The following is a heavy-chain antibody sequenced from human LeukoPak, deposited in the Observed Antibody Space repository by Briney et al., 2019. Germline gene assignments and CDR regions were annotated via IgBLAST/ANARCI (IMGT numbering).Heavy chain of an antibody. J-gene: IGHJ4*02. CDR3: ATSGGFNSPRHY. D-gene: IGHD3-16*01. CDR1: GGSVSSGSHY. V-gene: IGHV4-61*01. Sequence: SETLSLTYTVSGGSVSSGSHYWSWIRQPPGKGLEWLGYIYYTGITNYNPSLKSRVTISVDMSKNQFSLKLSSVTAADTAVYYCATSGGFNSPRHYWGQGTLVTVSS. CDR2: IYYTGIT.